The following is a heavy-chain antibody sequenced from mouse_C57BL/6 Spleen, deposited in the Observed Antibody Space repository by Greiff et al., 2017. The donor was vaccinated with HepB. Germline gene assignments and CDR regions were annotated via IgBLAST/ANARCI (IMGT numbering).Heavy chain of an antibody. V-gene: IGHV1-53*01. CDR1: GYTFTSYW. J-gene: IGHJ3*01. D-gene: IGHD1-1*02. CDR3: ARPRGGGSAWFAY. CDR2: INPSNGGT. Sequence: VQLQQPGTELVKPGASVKLSCKASGYTFTSYWMHWVKQRPGQGLEWIGNINPSNGGTNYNEKFKSKATLTVDKSSSTAYMQLSSLTSEDSAVYYCARPRGGGSAWFAYWGQGTLVTVSA.